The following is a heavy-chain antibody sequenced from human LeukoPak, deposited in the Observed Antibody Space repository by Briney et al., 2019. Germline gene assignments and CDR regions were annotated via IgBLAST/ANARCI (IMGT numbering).Heavy chain of an antibody. CDR1: GFTFSSYW. CDR2: IKQDGSEK. Sequence: RAGGSLRLSCAASGFTFSSYWMSWVRQAPGKGLEWVANIKQDGSEKYYVDSVKGRFTISRDNAKNSLYLQMNSLRAEDTAVYYCARAGNYYGSGYGMDVWGQGTTVTVSS. V-gene: IGHV3-7*03. CDR3: ARAGNYYGSGYGMDV. D-gene: IGHD3-10*01. J-gene: IGHJ6*02.